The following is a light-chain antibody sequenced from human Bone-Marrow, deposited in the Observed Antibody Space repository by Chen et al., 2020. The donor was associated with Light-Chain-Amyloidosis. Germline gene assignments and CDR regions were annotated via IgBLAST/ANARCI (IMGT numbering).Light chain of an antibody. CDR2: EGS. Sequence: QSALTQPASVSGSPGQSITISCTGTSSDVGSYNLVSWYQQPPGKAPIRMIYEGSKRPSGVPNRFSGSKAGHSSCLTISGLLAEDEAYYYCCSYAGSWVFGGGTKLTVL. CDR3: CSYAGSWV. CDR1: SSDVGSYNL. V-gene: IGLV2-23*01. J-gene: IGLJ3*02.